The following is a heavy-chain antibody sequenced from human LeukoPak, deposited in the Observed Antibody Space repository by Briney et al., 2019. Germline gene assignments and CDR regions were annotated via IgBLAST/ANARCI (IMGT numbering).Heavy chain of an antibody. Sequence: GGSLRLSCAASGFSFSDYNMNWVRQAQGKGLEWISYVSRSSRTIYYADSVRGRFTISRDNAKDSLYLQMNSPRDEDTAVYYCARVTEISRVPYYYMDVWGKGTPVIVS. V-gene: IGHV3-48*02. J-gene: IGHJ6*03. D-gene: IGHD5-24*01. CDR2: VSRSSRTI. CDR3: ARVTEISRVPYYYMDV. CDR1: GFSFSDYN.